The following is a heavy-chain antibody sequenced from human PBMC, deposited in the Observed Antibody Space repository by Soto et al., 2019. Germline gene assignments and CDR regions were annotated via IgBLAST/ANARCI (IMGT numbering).Heavy chain of an antibody. CDR1: GYTFTSYD. CDR3: ARGPDYEGYFDY. V-gene: IGHV1-8*01. J-gene: IGHJ4*02. CDR2: MNPNSGNT. Sequence: ASVKVSCKASGYTFTSYDTNWVRQATGQGLEWMGWMNPNSGNTGYAQKFQGRVTMTRNTSISTVYMEVSGLRSEDTAVYYCARGPDYEGYFDYWGRGTLVTVSS. D-gene: IGHD3-22*01.